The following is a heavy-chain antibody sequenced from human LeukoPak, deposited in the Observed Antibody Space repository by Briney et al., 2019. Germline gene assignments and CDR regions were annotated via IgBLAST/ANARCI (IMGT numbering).Heavy chain of an antibody. CDR3: ARMTVSGRDNWFDP. J-gene: IGHJ5*02. V-gene: IGHV1-8*03. CDR2: LNPNSGNT. CDR1: GYTFTRND. Sequence: ASVKVSCKASGYTFTRNDINWVRHATGQGLEWVGWLNPNSGNTGYAQKFQGRVTITRNTSINTAYMELSSLRSEDTAVYYCARMTVSGRDNWFDPWGQGTLVTVSS. D-gene: IGHD6-19*01.